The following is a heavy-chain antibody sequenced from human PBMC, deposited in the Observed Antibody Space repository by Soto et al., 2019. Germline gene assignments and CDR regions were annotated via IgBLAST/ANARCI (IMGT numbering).Heavy chain of an antibody. CDR3: AKDVVVGATSGLGDYYYYYGMDV. CDR1: GFTFSSYG. J-gene: IGHJ6*02. CDR2: ISYDGSNK. V-gene: IGHV3-30*18. Sequence: GGSLRLSCAASGFTFSSYGMHWVRQAPGKGLEWVAVISYDGSNKYYADSVKGRFTISRDNSKNTLYLQMNSLRAEDTAVYYCAKDVVVGATSGLGDYYYYYGMDVWGQGTTVTVSS. D-gene: IGHD1-26*01.